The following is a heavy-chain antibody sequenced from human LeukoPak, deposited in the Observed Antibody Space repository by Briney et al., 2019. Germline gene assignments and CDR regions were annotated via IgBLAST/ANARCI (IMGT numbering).Heavy chain of an antibody. CDR3: ARQTLEWPTNWFDP. D-gene: IGHD3-3*01. J-gene: IGHJ5*02. Sequence: PSETLSLTCPVSGGSISSYYWSWIRQPAGKGLEWIGRIYTSGSTNYNPSLKSRVTMSVDTSKNQFSLKLSSVTAADTAVYYCARQTLEWPTNWFDPWGQGTLVTVSS. CDR1: GGSISSYY. CDR2: IYTSGST. V-gene: IGHV4-4*07.